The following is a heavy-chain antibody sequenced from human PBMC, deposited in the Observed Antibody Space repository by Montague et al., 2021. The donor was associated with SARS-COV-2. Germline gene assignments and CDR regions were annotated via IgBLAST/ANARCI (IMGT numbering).Heavy chain of an antibody. Sequence: TLSLTCTVSGGSISYGSYFWTWIRQPAGKGLEWIGRIYTSGSTNYNPSLKSRVTISVDTSKNQFSLKLSSVTAADTAVYYCARESLHLTGYYNDYFDYWSQGTLVTVSS. CDR1: GGSISYGSYF. V-gene: IGHV4-61*02. J-gene: IGHJ4*02. CDR3: ARESLHLTGYYNDYFDY. CDR2: IYTSGST. D-gene: IGHD3-9*01.